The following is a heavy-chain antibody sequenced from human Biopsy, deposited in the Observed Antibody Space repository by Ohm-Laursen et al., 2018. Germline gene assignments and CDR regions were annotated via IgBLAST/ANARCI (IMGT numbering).Heavy chain of an antibody. D-gene: IGHD5-18*01. Sequence: SDTLSLTCAVSGGSFSGYYWTWIRQAPGKGLEWIAEINHSGNTNYSPSLKSRVTISVDTSKKQFSLKLSSVTAADTAVYYCARGDVTGDNFGYRLFDYWGRGTLVTVSS. CDR1: GGSFSGYY. CDR3: ARGDVTGDNFGYRLFDY. CDR2: INHSGNT. J-gene: IGHJ4*02. V-gene: IGHV4-34*01.